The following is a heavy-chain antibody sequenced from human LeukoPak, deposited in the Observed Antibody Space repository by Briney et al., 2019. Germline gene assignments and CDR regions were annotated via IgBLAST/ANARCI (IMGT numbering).Heavy chain of an antibody. CDR3: AKPLRGTSIYDAFDI. CDR2: ISGKDGST. CDR1: GFTFSANA. Sequence: SGGSLRLSCAASGFTFSANAMAWVRQAPGKGLEWISVISGKDGSTYYADSVEGRFTISRDNSKNTLYVQMDSLRADDTAVYYCAKPLRGTSIYDAFDIWGQGTVVTVSS. D-gene: IGHD2-21*02. J-gene: IGHJ3*02. V-gene: IGHV3-23*01.